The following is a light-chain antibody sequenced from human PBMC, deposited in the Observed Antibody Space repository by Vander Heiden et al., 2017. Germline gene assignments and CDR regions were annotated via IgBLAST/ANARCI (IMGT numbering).Light chain of an antibody. CDR3: AAWDDSLSGYV. J-gene: IGLJ1*01. CDR1: DSNIETNY. V-gene: IGLV1-47*01. Sequence: QSVLTQPPSASGTPGQRLPISCSGSDSNIETNYVYGYQQFPGTAPRLVSIRNNQRPSGVPDRFSASKSGTSASLAISGLRSEDEADYYCAAWDDSLSGYVFGSGTKVTVL. CDR2: RNN.